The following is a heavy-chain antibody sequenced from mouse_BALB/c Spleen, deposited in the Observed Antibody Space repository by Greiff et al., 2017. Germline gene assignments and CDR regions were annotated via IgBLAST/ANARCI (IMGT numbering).Heavy chain of an antibody. CDR2: IWSGGST. CDR1: GFSLTSYG. CDR3: ARMGGFYYAMDY. V-gene: IGHV2-2*02. Sequence: QVQLQQSGPGLVQPSQSLSITCTVSGFSLTSYGVHWVRQSPGKGLEWLGVIWSGGSTDYNAAFISRLSISKDNSKSQVFFKMNSLQANDTAIYYCARMGGFYYAMDYWGQGTSVTVSS. J-gene: IGHJ4*01.